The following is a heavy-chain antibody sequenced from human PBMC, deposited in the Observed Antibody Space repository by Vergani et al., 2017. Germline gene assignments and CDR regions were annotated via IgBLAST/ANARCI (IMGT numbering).Heavy chain of an antibody. CDR1: GYSIGSGYY. Sequence: QVRLEESGPGLVKPSETLSLTCSVSGYSIGSGYYWSWIRQPPGKGLEWIGEINHSGSTNYNPSLKSRVTISVDTSKNQFSLKLSSVTAADTAVYYCASGKGLFDYWGQGTLVTVSS. CDR3: ASGKGLFDY. J-gene: IGHJ4*02. CDR2: INHSGST. V-gene: IGHV4-38-2*01.